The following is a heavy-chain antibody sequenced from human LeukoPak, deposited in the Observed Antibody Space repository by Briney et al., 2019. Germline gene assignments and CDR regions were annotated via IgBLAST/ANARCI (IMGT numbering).Heavy chain of an antibody. D-gene: IGHD1-26*01. CDR2: FDPEDGET. V-gene: IGHV1-24*01. CDR3: AVWELHAFDI. J-gene: IGHJ3*02. Sequence: ASVKVSCKVSGYTLTELSMHWVRQAPGKGLEWMGGFDPEDGETIYAQKFQGRVTMTEATSTDTSYMELSRLRSDDTAVYYCAVWELHAFDIWGQGTMVTVSS. CDR1: GYTLTELS.